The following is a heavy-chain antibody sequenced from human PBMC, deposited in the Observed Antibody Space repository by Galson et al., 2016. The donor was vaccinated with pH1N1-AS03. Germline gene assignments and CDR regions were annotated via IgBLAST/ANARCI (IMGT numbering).Heavy chain of an antibody. Sequence: SVKLSCKASGYSFISYAIHWVRQAPGQRPEWMGWLNTGPGDTTYSQKFQDRVTITRDTSASTAYMELSRLRSEDTAVYYCAKVGFEISSGWYGRFDFWGQGTLVTVSS. CDR3: AKVGFEISSGWYGRFDF. J-gene: IGHJ4*02. CDR2: LNTGPGDT. V-gene: IGHV1-3*04. CDR1: GYSFISYA. D-gene: IGHD6-19*01.